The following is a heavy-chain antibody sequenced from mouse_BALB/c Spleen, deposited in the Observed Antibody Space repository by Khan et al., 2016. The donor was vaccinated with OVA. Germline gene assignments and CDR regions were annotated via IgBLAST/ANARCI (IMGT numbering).Heavy chain of an antibody. CDR1: GFSLTNYG. V-gene: IGHV2-6-1*01. D-gene: IGHD2-12*01. Sequence: QVQLKESGPGLVAPSQSLSITCTISGFSLTNYGVHWVRQPPGKGLEWLVVIWSDGSTTYNSALKSRLSITKANSKSQVFLKMNSLQSEDTAVYFCARQPYYNDNIMDYWGQGTSVTVSS. CDR2: IWSDGST. CDR3: ARQPYYNDNIMDY. J-gene: IGHJ4*01.